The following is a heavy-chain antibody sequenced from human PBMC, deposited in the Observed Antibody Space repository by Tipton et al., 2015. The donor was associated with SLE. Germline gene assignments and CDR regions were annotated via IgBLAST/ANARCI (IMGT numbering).Heavy chain of an antibody. CDR1: GGSISSGGYY. D-gene: IGHD3-16*01. CDR3: AGAVCRNYFDY. V-gene: IGHV4-31*02. CDR2: IYYSGST. J-gene: IGHJ4*02. Sequence: LRLSCTVSGGSISSGGYYWSWIRQHPGKGLEWIGYIYYSGSTYYNPSLKSRVTISVDTSKNQFSLKLSSVTAADTAVYYCAGAVCRNYFDYWGQGTLVTVPS.